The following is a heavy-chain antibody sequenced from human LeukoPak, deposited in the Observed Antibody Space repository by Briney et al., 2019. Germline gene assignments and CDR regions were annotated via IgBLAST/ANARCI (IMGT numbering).Heavy chain of an antibody. J-gene: IGHJ6*04. CDR3: ARGYCSSTSCYGLPLDV. CDR1: GFTFSDYY. Sequence: GGSLRLSCAASGFTFSDYYMSWIRQAPGKGLEWVSYISSSGSTIYYADPVKGRFTISRDNAKNSLYLQMNSLRAEDTAVYYCARGYCSSTSCYGLPLDVWGKGTTVTVSS. CDR2: ISSSGSTI. D-gene: IGHD2-2*01. V-gene: IGHV3-11*01.